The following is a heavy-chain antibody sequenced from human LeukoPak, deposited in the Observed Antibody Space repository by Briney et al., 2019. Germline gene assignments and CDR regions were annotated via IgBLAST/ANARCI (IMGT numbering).Heavy chain of an antibody. J-gene: IGHJ6*02. V-gene: IGHV3-11*05. Sequence: PGGSLRLSCAASGFTFSDYYMSWIRQAPGKGLEWISYISSDSSYTNYADSVKGRCTISRDSAKNSLYLQMNSLRAEDTAVYYCARVFLSDYGDYVPYYYGLDGWGQRTTVADSS. D-gene: IGHD4-17*01. CDR1: GFTFSDYY. CDR2: ISSDSSYT. CDR3: ARVFLSDYGDYVPYYYGLDG.